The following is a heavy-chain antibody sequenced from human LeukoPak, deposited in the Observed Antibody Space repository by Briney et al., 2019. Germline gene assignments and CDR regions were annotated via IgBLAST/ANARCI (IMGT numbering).Heavy chain of an antibody. D-gene: IGHD2-2*01. V-gene: IGHV3-48*02. Sequence: GGSLRLSCAASGYTFSTYAMSWVRQAPGKGLEWVSYISSSSTSTYYADSVKGRFTNSRDNTMNPLYLQMNSLRDEDTAVYFCTRTSSVYWALDIWGQGTMVTVSS. CDR2: ISSSSTST. J-gene: IGHJ3*02. CDR1: GYTFSTYA. CDR3: TRTSSVYWALDI.